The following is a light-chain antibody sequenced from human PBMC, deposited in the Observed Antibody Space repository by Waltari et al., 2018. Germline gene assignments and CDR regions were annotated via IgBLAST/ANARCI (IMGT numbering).Light chain of an antibody. CDR2: DAS. V-gene: IGKV3-20*01. Sequence: EIVLTQSPGTLSLSPGARATLSCRASQSVRKYLAWYQQRPGQAPRLLIYDASTGATGIPDRFSGSGFGTDFSLTISRLEPEDFAVYYCQKYESLPATFGQGTKVEIK. CDR3: QKYESLPAT. CDR1: QSVRKY. J-gene: IGKJ1*01.